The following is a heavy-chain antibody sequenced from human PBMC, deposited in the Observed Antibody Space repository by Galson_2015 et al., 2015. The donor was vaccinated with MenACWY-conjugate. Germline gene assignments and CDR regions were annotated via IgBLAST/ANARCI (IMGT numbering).Heavy chain of an antibody. D-gene: IGHD2-15*01. V-gene: IGHV3-53*04. CDR3: AKGVVVAATLAFDC. CDR2: IYSGGST. CDR1: GFTVSSNY. Sequence: SLRLSCAASGFTVSSNYMSWVRQAPGKGLEWVSVIYSGGSTYYADSVKGRFTISRHNSKNTLYLQMNSLRAEDTAVYYCAKGVVVAATLAFDCWGQGTLVTVSS. J-gene: IGHJ4*02.